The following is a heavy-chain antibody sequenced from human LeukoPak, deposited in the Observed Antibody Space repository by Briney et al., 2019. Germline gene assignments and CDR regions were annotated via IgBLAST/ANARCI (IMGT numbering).Heavy chain of an antibody. CDR2: IGTSSTTI. CDR1: GFTFSSYT. Sequence: PGGSLRLSCAASGFTFSSYTMNWVRQPPGKGLEWVSNIGTSSTTIYYADSVKGRFTISRDNAKNSLYLQMNSLRADDMAVYYCARFAAGGSYYYYMDVWGKGTTVTVSS. CDR3: ARFAAGGSYYYYMDV. J-gene: IGHJ6*03. V-gene: IGHV3-48*01. D-gene: IGHD6-25*01.